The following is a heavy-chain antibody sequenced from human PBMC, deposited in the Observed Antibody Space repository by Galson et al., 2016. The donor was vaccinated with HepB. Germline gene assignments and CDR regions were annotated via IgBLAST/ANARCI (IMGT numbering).Heavy chain of an antibody. V-gene: IGHV3-23*01. Sequence: SLRLSCAASGFTFGRYAMSWVRQAPGKGLEWVSAISGDGGSTYYAGSVQGRFTSSRDRSTNTMYPQMNSLRTDDTAVYYCARFTQEWLDRVYYFDCWGQGTLVSVSS. CDR1: GFTFGRYA. CDR2: ISGDGGST. D-gene: IGHD6-19*01. J-gene: IGHJ4*02. CDR3: ARFTQEWLDRVYYFDC.